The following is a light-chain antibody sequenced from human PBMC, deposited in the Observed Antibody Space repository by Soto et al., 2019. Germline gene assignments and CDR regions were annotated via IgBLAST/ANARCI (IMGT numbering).Light chain of an antibody. CDR3: QQRSNWPPPT. CDR1: QSVSSY. Sequence: EIVLTQSPATLYLSPGERATLSCRASQSVSSYLAWYQQKPGQAPKLLIYDASNRATGIPARFSGSESGTDFTLTISSLEPEDFAVYYCQQRSNWPPPTFGGGTQVEMK. CDR2: DAS. V-gene: IGKV3-11*01. J-gene: IGKJ4*01.